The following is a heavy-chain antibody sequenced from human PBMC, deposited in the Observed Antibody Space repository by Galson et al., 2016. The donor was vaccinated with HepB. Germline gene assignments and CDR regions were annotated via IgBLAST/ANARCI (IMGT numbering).Heavy chain of an antibody. D-gene: IGHD2-15*01. J-gene: IGHJ3*01. V-gene: IGHV3-7*01. CDR3: LAATYDFDL. Sequence: SLRLSCAASGFTISNLWMNWVRQAPGKGLEWVANIKQDGSQENYVDSVKGRFTISRDNAKNSLYLQMNSLRVEDTAVYYCLAATYDFDLWGQGTMVSVSS. CDR2: IKQDGSQE. CDR1: GFTISNLW.